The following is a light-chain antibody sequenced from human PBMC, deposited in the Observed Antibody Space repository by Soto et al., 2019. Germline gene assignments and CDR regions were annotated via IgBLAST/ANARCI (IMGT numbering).Light chain of an antibody. V-gene: IGKV3-20*01. CDR1: QSVSSSY. Sequence: EIALTQSPGTLSLSPGERATLSCRASQSVSSSYLAWYRQKPGQAPRLLIYGASSRATGIPDRFSGSGSGTDFTLTISRLEPEDFAVYYCQQYGSSPPITFGQGTRLEIK. CDR2: GAS. CDR3: QQYGSSPPIT. J-gene: IGKJ5*01.